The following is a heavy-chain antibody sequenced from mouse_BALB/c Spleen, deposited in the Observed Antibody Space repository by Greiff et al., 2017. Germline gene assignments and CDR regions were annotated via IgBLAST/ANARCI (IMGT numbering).Heavy chain of an antibody. CDR3: ARAYDGYYPRFAY. Sequence: EVKVVESGGGLVKPGGSLKLSCAASGFTFSDYYMYWVRQTPEKRLEWVATISDGGSYTYYPDSVKGRFTISRDNAKNNLYLQMSSLKSEDTAMYYCARAYDGYYPRFAYWGEGTLVTVSA. CDR2: ISDGGSYT. V-gene: IGHV5-4*02. CDR1: GFTFSDYY. J-gene: IGHJ3*01. D-gene: IGHD2-3*01.